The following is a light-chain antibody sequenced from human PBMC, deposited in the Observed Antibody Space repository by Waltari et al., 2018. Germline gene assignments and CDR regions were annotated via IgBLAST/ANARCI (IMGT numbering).Light chain of an antibody. CDR3: QKYGSLPAT. J-gene: IGKJ1*01. CDR2: DAS. CDR1: QSVSRT. V-gene: IGKV3-20*01. Sequence: EVVLTQSPGTLSLSPGERATLSCRASQSVSRTLAWYQQKPGQAPRLLIYDASSRATGIPDRFSGGGSGTDFSLTISRLEPEDFAVYYCQKYGSLPATFGQGTKVEMK.